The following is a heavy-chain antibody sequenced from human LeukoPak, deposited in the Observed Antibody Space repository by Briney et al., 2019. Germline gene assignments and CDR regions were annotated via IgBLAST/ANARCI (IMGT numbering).Heavy chain of an antibody. CDR3: ARDLRQRDWYFDL. CDR1: GGSFSGYY. CDR2: IYTSGST. Sequence: SETLSLTCAVYGGSFSGYYWSWIRQPAGKGLEWIGRIYTSGSTNYNPSLKSRVTMSVDTSKNQFSLKLSSVTAADTAVYYCARDLRQRDWYFDLWGRGTLVTVSS. J-gene: IGHJ2*01. V-gene: IGHV4-4*07.